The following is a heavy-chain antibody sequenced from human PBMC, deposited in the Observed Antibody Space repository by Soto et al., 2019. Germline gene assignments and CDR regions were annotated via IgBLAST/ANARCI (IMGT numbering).Heavy chain of an antibody. J-gene: IGHJ6*02. V-gene: IGHV3-53*01. CDR1: GFTVSSNY. CDR2: IYSGGST. Sequence: HPGGSLRLSCAASGFTVSSNYMSWVRQAPGKGLEWVSVIYSGGSTYYADSVKGRFTISRDNSKNTLYLQMNSLRAEDTAVYYCARDQGSGSHYYYYGMDVWGQGTTVTVSS. D-gene: IGHD3-10*01. CDR3: ARDQGSGSHYYYYGMDV.